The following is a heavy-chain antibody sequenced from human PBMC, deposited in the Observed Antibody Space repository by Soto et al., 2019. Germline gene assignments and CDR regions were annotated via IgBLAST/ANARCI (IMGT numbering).Heavy chain of an antibody. CDR2: IVVGSGNT. V-gene: IGHV1-58*01. CDR1: GFTFTSSA. Sequence: GASVKVSCKASGFTFTSSAVQWVRQARGQRLEWIGWIVVGSGNTNYAQKFQERVTITRGMSTSTAYMELSSLRSEDTAVYYCAAARGDKYDSSGYYSPLDAFDIWGQGTMVTVSS. D-gene: IGHD3-22*01. J-gene: IGHJ3*02. CDR3: AAARGDKYDSSGYYSPLDAFDI.